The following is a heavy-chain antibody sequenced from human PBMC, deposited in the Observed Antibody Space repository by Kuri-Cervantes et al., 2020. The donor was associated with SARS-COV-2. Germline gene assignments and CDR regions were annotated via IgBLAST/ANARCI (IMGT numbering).Heavy chain of an antibody. J-gene: IGHJ6*02. V-gene: IGHV3-74*01. CDR1: GFTFSSYW. CDR3: ARDRGSGDGMDV. Sequence: GESLKISCAASGFTFSSYWMHWVRQAPGKGLVWVSSINNDGSSTSYADSVKGRFTISRDNTKNTLYLQINRLRAEDTAVYSCARDRGSGDGMDVWGQGTTVTVSS. D-gene: IGHD6-19*01. CDR2: INNDGSST.